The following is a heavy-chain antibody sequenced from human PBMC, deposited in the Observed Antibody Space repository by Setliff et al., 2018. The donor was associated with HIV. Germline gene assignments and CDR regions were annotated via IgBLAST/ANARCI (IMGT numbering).Heavy chain of an antibody. CDR3: TTATIPPAGWGALDI. D-gene: IGHD6-19*01. V-gene: IGHV3-15*04. CDR2: MASRHDGGTT. Sequence: GGSLRLSCAASGFTASGFTFSNAWLTWVRHCPGKGLEWLGRMASRHDGGTTDYAAPVRGRFTFSRDDSTNTLYLQMNNLRTEDTGVYYCTTATIPPAGWGALDIWGPGTTVTVSS. CDR1: GFTFSNAW. J-gene: IGHJ3*02.